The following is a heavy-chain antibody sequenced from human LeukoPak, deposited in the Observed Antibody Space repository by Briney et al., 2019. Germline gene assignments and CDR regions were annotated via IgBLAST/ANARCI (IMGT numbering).Heavy chain of an antibody. CDR1: GFTFSSYA. D-gene: IGHD5-18*01. CDR3: AKGGYSYGYPFDY. V-gene: IGHV3-23*01. J-gene: IGHJ4*02. Sequence: GGSLRLSCAASGFTFSSYAMSWVRQAPGKGLEWVSASSGSGGSTYYADSVKGRFTISRDNSKNTLYLQMNSLRAEDTAVYYCAKGGYSYGYPFDYWGQGTLVTVSS. CDR2: SSGSGGST.